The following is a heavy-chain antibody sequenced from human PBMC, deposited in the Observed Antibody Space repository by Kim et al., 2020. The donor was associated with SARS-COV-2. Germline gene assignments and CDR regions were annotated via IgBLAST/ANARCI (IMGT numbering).Heavy chain of an antibody. J-gene: IGHJ4*02. V-gene: IGHV1-8*01. D-gene: IGHD6-13*01. CDR3: ARFDGGAAAGIDY. Sequence: YAPKFQGRVTMTRNTSISTAYMELSSLRSEDTAVYYCARFDGGAAAGIDYWGQGTLVTVSS.